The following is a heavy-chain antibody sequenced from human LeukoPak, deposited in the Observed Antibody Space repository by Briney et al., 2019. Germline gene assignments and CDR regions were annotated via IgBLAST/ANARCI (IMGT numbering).Heavy chain of an antibody. CDR1: GFTFSNYG. CDR3: ARDHGYSPPGGCDY. Sequence: GGSLRLSCAASGFTFSNYGMHWVRQAPGKGLEWVTFIRYDGSDKYYADSVKGRFTISRDNSKSTLYLQMNSLRAEDTAVYYCARDHGYSPPGGCDYWGQGTLVTVSS. CDR2: IRYDGSDK. V-gene: IGHV3-30*02. J-gene: IGHJ4*02. D-gene: IGHD4-17*01.